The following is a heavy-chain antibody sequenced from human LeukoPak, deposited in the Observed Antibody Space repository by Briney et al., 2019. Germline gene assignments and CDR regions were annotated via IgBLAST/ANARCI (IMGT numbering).Heavy chain of an antibody. CDR1: GYTFTSYG. CDR2: ISAYNGNT. J-gene: IGHJ4*02. D-gene: IGHD1-26*01. V-gene: IGHV1-18*01. CDR3: ARGPYSGTATSYFDY. Sequence: ASVKVSCKASGYTFTSYGISWVRQAPGQGLEWMRWISAYNGNTNYAQKLQGRVTMTTDTSTSTAYMELRSLRSDDTAVYYCARGPYSGTATSYFDYWGQGTLVTVSS.